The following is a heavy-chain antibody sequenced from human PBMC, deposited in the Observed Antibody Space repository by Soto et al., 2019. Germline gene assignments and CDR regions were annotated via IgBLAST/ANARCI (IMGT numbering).Heavy chain of an antibody. CDR2: ISAHNGNT. CDR1: GYAFTTYG. CDR3: ARGRYGDY. Sequence: QVHLVQSGAEVKKPGASVKVSCKGSGYAFTTYGITWGRQAPGQGLEWMGWISAHNGNTNYAQKLQGRVTVTRDTSTSTAYMELSSLRSDATAVYYCARGRYGDYWGQGALVTVSS. J-gene: IGHJ4*02. V-gene: IGHV1-18*01. D-gene: IGHD1-1*01.